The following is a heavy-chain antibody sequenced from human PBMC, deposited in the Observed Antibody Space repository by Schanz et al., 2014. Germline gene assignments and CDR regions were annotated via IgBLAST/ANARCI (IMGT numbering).Heavy chain of an antibody. CDR1: GFTFNNYD. D-gene: IGHD1-1*01. Sequence: EVQLVESGGGLVQPGGSLRLSCAASGFTFNNYDMNWVRLVPGKGLECVSGISGGGGSAYYADSVKGRFTISRDNSKNTLYLQMDSLRVDDTAVYYCARGSWDNAYYFDSWGQGALLTVSS. V-gene: IGHV3-23*04. J-gene: IGHJ4*02. CDR2: ISGGGGSA. CDR3: ARGSWDNAYYFDS.